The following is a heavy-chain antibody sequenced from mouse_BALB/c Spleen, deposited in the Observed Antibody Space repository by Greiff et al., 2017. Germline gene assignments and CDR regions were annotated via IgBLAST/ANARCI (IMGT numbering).Heavy chain of an antibody. D-gene: IGHD3-3*01. J-gene: IGHJ4*01. V-gene: IGHV1-82*01. Sequence: QVQLKQSGPELVKPGASVKISCKASGYAFSSSWMNWVKQRPGQGLEWIGRIYPGDGDTNYNGKFKGKATLTADKSSRTAYMQLSSLTSVDSAVYFCARQGLCDGAMDYWGQGTSVTVSS. CDR1: GYAFSSSW. CDR2: IYPGDGDT. CDR3: ARQGLCDGAMDY.